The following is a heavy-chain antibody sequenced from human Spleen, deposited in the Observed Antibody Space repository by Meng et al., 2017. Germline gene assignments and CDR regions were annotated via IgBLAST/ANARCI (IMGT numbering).Heavy chain of an antibody. CDR1: GFTFSSYS. D-gene: IGHD3-10*01. Sequence: GESLKISCAASGFTFSSYSMNWVRQAPGKGLEWVSSISSSSSYIYYADSVKGRFTISRDNAKNSLYLQMNSLRAEDTAVYYCARGITMVRGVPEPLDYWGQGTLVTVSS. CDR2: ISSSSSYI. J-gene: IGHJ4*02. CDR3: ARGITMVRGVPEPLDY. V-gene: IGHV3-21*01.